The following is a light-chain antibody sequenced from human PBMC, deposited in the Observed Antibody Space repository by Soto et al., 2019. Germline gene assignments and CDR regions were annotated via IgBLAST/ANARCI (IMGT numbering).Light chain of an antibody. CDR1: QSVSSN. CDR2: GAS. Sequence: EIVMTQSPATLSVSPGERATLSCRASQSVSSNLAWYQQKPGQAPRLLIYGASTRATGIPARFSGSGSGTECTLTSGSLQSEDFAVYYWQQYSIWPYTFGQGTKLEI. J-gene: IGKJ2*01. CDR3: QQYSIWPYT. V-gene: IGKV3-15*01.